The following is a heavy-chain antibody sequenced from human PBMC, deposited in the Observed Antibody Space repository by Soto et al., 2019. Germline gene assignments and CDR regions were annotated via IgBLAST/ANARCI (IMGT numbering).Heavy chain of an antibody. CDR2: INPNSGGT. Sequence: ASVKVSCKDSGYTFTAYYMHCVLQTPLQWLDWMGWINPNSGGTNYAQKFQGRVTMTRDTSISTAYMELSRLRSDDTAVYYCARGKAGFTIFGVVNNWFDPWGQGTLVTVSS. CDR3: ARGKAGFTIFGVVNNWFDP. D-gene: IGHD3-3*01. CDR1: GYTFTAYY. V-gene: IGHV1-2*02. J-gene: IGHJ5*02.